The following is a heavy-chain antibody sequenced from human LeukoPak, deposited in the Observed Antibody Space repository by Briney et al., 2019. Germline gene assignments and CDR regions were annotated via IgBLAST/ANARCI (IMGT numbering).Heavy chain of an antibody. CDR2: ISAYNGNT. Sequence: ASVTVSFTSSGYTFTIYGITWVRQAPGQGLEWMGWISAYNGNTNYAQKVQGRVTMTTDTSTSTAYMELRSLRSDDTAVYYCARGESTTVVTPGDYWGQGTLVTVSS. D-gene: IGHD4-23*01. CDR3: ARGESTTVVTPGDY. CDR1: GYTFTIYG. V-gene: IGHV1-18*01. J-gene: IGHJ4*02.